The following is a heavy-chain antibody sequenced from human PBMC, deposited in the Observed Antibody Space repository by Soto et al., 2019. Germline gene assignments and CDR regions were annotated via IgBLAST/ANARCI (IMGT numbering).Heavy chain of an antibody. V-gene: IGHV4-34*01. D-gene: IGHD5-12*01. J-gene: IGHJ6*03. Sequence: QVQLQQWGAGLLKPSETLSLTCAVYGGSFSGYYWSWIRQPPGKGLEWIGEINHSGSTNYNPSLKSRVTISVDTSKNQFSLKLSSVTAADMAVYYCARVRATYYYYYMDVWGKGTTVTVSS. CDR3: ARVRATYYYYYMDV. CDR1: GGSFSGYY. CDR2: INHSGST.